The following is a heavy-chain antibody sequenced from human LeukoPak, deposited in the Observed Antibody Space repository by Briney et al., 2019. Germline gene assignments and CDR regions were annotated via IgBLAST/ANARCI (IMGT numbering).Heavy chain of an antibody. CDR3: ASFRQQLVNAFDI. CDR2: INSDGSST. V-gene: IGHV3-74*01. D-gene: IGHD6-13*01. CDR1: GFTFSSYW. Sequence: PGGSLRLSCAASGFTFSSYWMHWVRQAPGKGLVWVSRINSDGSSTSYADSVKGRFTISRDNAKNTLHLQMNSLRAEDTAVYYCASFRQQLVNAFDIWGQGTMVTVSS. J-gene: IGHJ3*02.